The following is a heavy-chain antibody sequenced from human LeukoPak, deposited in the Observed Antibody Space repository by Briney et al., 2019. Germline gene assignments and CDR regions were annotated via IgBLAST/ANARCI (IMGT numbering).Heavy chain of an antibody. CDR3: ARGVGYCSSTSCYWWFDP. J-gene: IGHJ5*02. D-gene: IGHD2-2*01. CDR1: GFTFSSYW. V-gene: IGHV3-74*01. Sequence: GGSLRLSCAASGFTFSSYWMHWVRQAPGKGLVWVSRINSDGSSTSYADSVKGRFTISRDNTKNTLYLQMNSLRAEDTAVYYCARGVGYCSSTSCYWWFDPWGQGTLVTVSS. CDR2: INSDGSST.